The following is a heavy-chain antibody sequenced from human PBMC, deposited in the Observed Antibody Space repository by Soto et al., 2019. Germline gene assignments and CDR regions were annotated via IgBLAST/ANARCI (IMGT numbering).Heavy chain of an antibody. V-gene: IGHV2-5*02. CDR1: GFSLFTSGVG. CDR3: AHSTLTYSLTYEP. CDR2: IYWDDDK. J-gene: IGHJ5*02. D-gene: IGHD4-17*01. Sequence: QITLKESGPPLVKPTQTLTLTCTFSGFSLFTSGVGVGWIRQPPGKALEWLALIYWDDDKRYSPSLKSRLTIIKDTSNNHVVLTTTNIDLVDTAAYSPAHSTLTYSLTYEPWGQGPLVTVSS.